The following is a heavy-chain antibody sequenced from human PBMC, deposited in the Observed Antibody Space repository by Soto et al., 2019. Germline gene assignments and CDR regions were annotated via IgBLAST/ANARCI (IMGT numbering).Heavy chain of an antibody. J-gene: IGHJ3*02. V-gene: IGHV4-59*01. CDR3: ARQQWLVLNAFDI. CDR2: IYYSAST. CDR1: GGSISSYY. Sequence: QVQLQESGPGLVKPSETLSLTCTVPGGSISSYYWSWIRQPPGKGLEWIGYIYYSASTNYNPSLKSRVTISVDTSKNQFSLKLSSVTAADTAVYYCARQQWLVLNAFDIWGQGTMVTVSS. D-gene: IGHD6-19*01.